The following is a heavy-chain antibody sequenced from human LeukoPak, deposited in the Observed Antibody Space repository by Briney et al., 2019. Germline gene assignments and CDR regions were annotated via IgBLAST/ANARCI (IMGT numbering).Heavy chain of an antibody. Sequence: SEALSLTCTVSGGSISSSNYYWGWIRQPPGKGLEWIGVIYYSGNTYYTPSLKSRVTMSIDTSKNQFSLRLSSVTAADTALYYCARGLPKHDYGDYGGTWFDPWGKGTLVTVSS. CDR2: IYYSGNT. D-gene: IGHD4-17*01. CDR1: GGSISSSNYY. CDR3: ARGLPKHDYGDYGGTWFDP. J-gene: IGHJ5*02. V-gene: IGHV4-39*07.